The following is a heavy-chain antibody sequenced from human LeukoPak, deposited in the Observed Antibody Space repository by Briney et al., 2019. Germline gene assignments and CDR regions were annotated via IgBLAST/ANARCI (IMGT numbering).Heavy chain of an antibody. CDR3: GSGPVGTTVP. V-gene: IGHV3-23*01. Sequence: GGTLRLSCAASGFTFGSYAMGWTRQAPGQGLEWVSAISGSGSHANYAESVKGRFTISRDNSKNTLYLQMHSLIAADTAVYYCGSGPVGTTVPWGQGTLVTVSS. D-gene: IGHD1-1*01. CDR1: GFTFGSYA. CDR2: ISGSGSHA. J-gene: IGHJ5*02.